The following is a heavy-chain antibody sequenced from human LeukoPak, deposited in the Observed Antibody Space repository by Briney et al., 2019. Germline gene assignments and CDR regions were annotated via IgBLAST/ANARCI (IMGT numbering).Heavy chain of an antibody. J-gene: IGHJ3*01. Sequence: GGSLRLSCAASGFTFSSYSMNWVRQAPGKGLEWVSSISSSSSYIYYADSVKGRFTISRDNAKNSLYLQMNSLRAEDTAVYYCARAPMAITTSAFPDAFDFWGQGTMVTVSS. V-gene: IGHV3-21*01. CDR3: ARAPMAITTSAFPDAFDF. CDR1: GFTFSSYS. D-gene: IGHD5-12*01. CDR2: ISSSSSYI.